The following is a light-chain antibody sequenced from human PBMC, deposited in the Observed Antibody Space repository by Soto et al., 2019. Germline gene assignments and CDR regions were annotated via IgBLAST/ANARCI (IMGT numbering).Light chain of an antibody. CDR2: DAS. CDR3: QPHNTYGT. CDR1: QGISTW. Sequence: IQMTQDPSALYASVGARGTITGRASQGISTWLAWYQQKPGKAPKVLICDASNLENGVPSRFSGSGSGTEFTLTLSSPHPHNCAPSYCQPHNTYGTIGRGTQVE. V-gene: IGKV1-5*01. J-gene: IGKJ4*01.